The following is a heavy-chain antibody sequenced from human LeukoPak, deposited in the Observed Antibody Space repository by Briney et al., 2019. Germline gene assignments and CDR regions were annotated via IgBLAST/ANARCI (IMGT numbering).Heavy chain of an antibody. Sequence: ASVKVSCKVSGYTLTELSMHWVRQAPGKGLEWMGGFDPEDGETIYAQKFQGRVTMTEDTSTDTAFMELSSLRSEDTAVYYCSAARPYSSSLDYWGQGTLVTVSS. J-gene: IGHJ4*02. CDR1: GYTLTELS. V-gene: IGHV1-24*01. D-gene: IGHD6-6*01. CDR2: FDPEDGET. CDR3: SAARPYSSSLDY.